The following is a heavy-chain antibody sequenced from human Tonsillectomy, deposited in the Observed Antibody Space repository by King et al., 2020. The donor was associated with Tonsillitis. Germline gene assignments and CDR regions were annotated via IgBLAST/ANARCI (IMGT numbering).Heavy chain of an antibody. CDR1: GYSISSGYY. CDR2: IYHSGST. Sequence: QLQESGPGLVKPSETLSLTCAVSGYSISSGYYWGWIRQPPGKWLEWIGSIYHSGSTYYNPSLKSRVTISVDTSKNQFSLKLSSVTAADTAVYYCASMITMVRGVIEYFQHWGQGTLVTVSS. V-gene: IGHV4-38-2*01. J-gene: IGHJ1*01. D-gene: IGHD3-10*01. CDR3: ASMITMVRGVIEYFQH.